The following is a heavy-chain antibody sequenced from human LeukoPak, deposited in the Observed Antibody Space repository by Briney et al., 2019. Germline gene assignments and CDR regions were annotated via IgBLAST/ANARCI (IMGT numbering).Heavy chain of an antibody. D-gene: IGHD3-22*01. Sequence: GESLKISCKGSGYSFTSYWIGWVRQMPGKGLEWMGIIYPGDSDTRYSPSFEGQVTISADKSVTTAYLQWSSLKASDTAMYYSASTSIPMIVVGAFDIWGQGTMVTVSS. V-gene: IGHV5-51*01. CDR1: GYSFTSYW. CDR2: IYPGDSDT. CDR3: ASTSIPMIVVGAFDI. J-gene: IGHJ3*02.